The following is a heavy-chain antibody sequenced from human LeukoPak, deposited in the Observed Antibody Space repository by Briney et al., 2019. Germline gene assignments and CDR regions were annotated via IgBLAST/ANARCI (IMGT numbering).Heavy chain of an antibody. CDR2: IGGDGGST. Sequence: PGGSLRLSCAASGFTFDDYAMHWVRQAPGKGLEWVSLIGGDGGSTYYADSVKGRFTISRDNSKNSLYLQMNSLRTEDTALYYCAKDTFSGSYGTFDYWGQGTLVTVSS. CDR3: AKDTFSGSYGTFDY. J-gene: IGHJ4*02. CDR1: GFTFDDYA. D-gene: IGHD1-26*01. V-gene: IGHV3-43*02.